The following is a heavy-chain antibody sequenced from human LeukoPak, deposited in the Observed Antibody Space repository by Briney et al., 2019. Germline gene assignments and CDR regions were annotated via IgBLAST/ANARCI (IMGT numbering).Heavy chain of an antibody. J-gene: IGHJ4*02. V-gene: IGHV4-34*01. D-gene: IGHD6-6*01. Sequence: SETLSLTCAVYGGSFSGHYWGWIRQPPGKGLEWIGEINHSGSTNYNPSLKSRVTISIDTSKNQFSLKLSSVTAADTAVYYCAREEQLVFDSWGQGTLVTISS. CDR2: INHSGST. CDR3: AREEQLVFDS. CDR1: GGSFSGHY.